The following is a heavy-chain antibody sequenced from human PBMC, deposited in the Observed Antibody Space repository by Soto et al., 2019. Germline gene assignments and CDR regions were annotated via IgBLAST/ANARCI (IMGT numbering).Heavy chain of an antibody. CDR3: ARVRIAAAVHGDWFDY. CDR1: GFTFSSYW. J-gene: IGHJ4*02. Sequence: GSLRLSCAASGFTFSSYWMSWVRQAPGKGLEWVANIKQDGSEKYYVDSVKGRFTISRDNAKNSLYLQMNSLRAEDTAVYYCARVRIAAAVHGDWFDYWGQGTLVTVSS. V-gene: IGHV3-7*01. D-gene: IGHD6-13*01. CDR2: IKQDGSEK.